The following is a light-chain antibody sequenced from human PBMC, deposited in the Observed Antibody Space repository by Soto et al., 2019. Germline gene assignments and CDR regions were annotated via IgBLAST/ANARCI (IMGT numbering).Light chain of an antibody. J-gene: IGLJ3*02. Sequence: QSALTQPASVSGSPGQWITISCTGTSSDVGGYNYVSWYQQHPGKAPQLMIYDVSDRPSGVSNRFSGSKSGNTASLTISGLQAEDEADYYCSSYTSTSTGVFGGGTKLTVL. V-gene: IGLV2-14*01. CDR1: SSDVGGYNY. CDR3: SSYTSTSTGV. CDR2: DVS.